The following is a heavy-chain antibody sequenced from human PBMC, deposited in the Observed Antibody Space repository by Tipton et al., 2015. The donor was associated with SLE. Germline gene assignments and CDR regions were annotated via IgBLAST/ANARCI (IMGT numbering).Heavy chain of an antibody. V-gene: IGHV4-39*07. CDR2: IYYDGMT. Sequence: TLSLTCTVSGGSISETIYYWGWIRQPPGKGLEWIGSIYYDGMTYPNPSLKSRVTMSVDTSKNQFSLNLRFVTAADTSVYYCARQVYDFTYNFDYWGQGTLVSVPS. CDR1: GGSISETIYY. D-gene: IGHD3/OR15-3a*01. J-gene: IGHJ4*02. CDR3: ARQVYDFTYNFDY.